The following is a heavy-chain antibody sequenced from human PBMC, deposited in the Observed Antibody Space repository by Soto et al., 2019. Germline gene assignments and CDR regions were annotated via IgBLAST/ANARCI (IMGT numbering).Heavy chain of an antibody. CDR2: IYYSGST. D-gene: IGHD6-19*01. CDR3: AGTNSSGWYPYFDY. CDR1: GGSISSSSYY. V-gene: IGHV4-39*01. Sequence: QLQLQESGPGLVKPSETLSLTCTVSGGSISSSSYYWGWIRQPPGKGLEWIGSIYYSGSTYYNPSLQSRVTISVDTSQTQVSLKLSSVTAADTAVYYCAGTNSSGWYPYFDYWGQGTLVTVSS. J-gene: IGHJ4*02.